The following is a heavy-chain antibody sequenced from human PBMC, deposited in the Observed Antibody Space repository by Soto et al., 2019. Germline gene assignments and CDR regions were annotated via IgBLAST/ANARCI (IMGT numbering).Heavy chain of an antibody. J-gene: IGHJ3*02. V-gene: IGHV3-53*01. CDR3: ATWHLREHAYDI. CDR1: GFTVSGKKY. Sequence: GGSLRLSCAAFGFTVSGKKYVAWVRQAPGKGLEWVSALYDLDGTYYADSVKGRFTTSSDSSRNTVYLQMNDLRPDDTAVYSCATWHLREHAYDIWGPGTKVTVSS. CDR2: LYDLDGT.